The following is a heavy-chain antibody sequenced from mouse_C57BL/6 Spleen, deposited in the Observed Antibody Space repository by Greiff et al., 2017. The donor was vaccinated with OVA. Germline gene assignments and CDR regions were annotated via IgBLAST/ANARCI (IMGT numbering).Heavy chain of an antibody. D-gene: IGHD3-2*02. Sequence: EVKLQQSGPELVKPGASVKISCKASGYTFTDYYMNWVKQSHGKSLEWIGDINPNNGGTSYNQKFKGKATLTVDKSSSTAYMELRSLTSEDSAVYYCARQLRDAMDYWGQGTSVTVSS. CDR2: INPNNGGT. J-gene: IGHJ4*01. CDR3: ARQLRDAMDY. CDR1: GYTFTDYY. V-gene: IGHV1-26*01.